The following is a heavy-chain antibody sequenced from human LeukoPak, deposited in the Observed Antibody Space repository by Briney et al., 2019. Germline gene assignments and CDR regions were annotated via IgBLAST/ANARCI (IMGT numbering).Heavy chain of an antibody. CDR1: GFTFSRYY. Sequence: PGGSLRLSCAASGFTFSRYYMHWVRQAPGKGLVWVSRINSDGRSTTYADSVRGRFTVSRDNAKNTLYLQMNSLKVEDTAMYYCTRVFVGDEYSSSGYWRQGTLATVSS. CDR2: INSDGRST. J-gene: IGHJ4*02. D-gene: IGHD6-13*01. CDR3: TRVFVGDEYSSSGY. V-gene: IGHV3-74*01.